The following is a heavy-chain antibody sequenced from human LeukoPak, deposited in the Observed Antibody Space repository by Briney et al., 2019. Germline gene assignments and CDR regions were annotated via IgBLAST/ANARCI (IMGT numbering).Heavy chain of an antibody. V-gene: IGHV3-7*03. D-gene: IGHD2-8*02. CDR3: TNHYWAFEF. CDR2: TNQDGSKN. J-gene: IGHJ4*02. Sequence: GGSLRLSCAAPEFTFSNYWMSWVRQAPGKGLERVAHTNQDGSKNYYVDSVKGRFTISRDNDKNTLYLQMSSLRVEDTAVYYCTNHYWAFEFWGQGTLVTVSS. CDR1: EFTFSNYW.